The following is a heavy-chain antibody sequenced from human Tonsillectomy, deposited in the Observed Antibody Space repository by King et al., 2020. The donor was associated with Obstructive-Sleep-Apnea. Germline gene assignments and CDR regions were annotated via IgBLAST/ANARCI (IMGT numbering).Heavy chain of an antibody. CDR1: GFTFDDYA. J-gene: IGHJ6*02. Sequence: VQLVQSGGNLVQPGRSLRLSCAASGFTFDDYAMHWVRQAPGKGLEWVSGISWNSGNIGYADSVKGRFTIFRDNAKNSLYLQMNSLRAEDTALYYCAKGTTLYYYYGMDVWGQGTTVTVSS. V-gene: IGHV3-9*01. D-gene: IGHD1-1*01. CDR2: ISWNSGNI. CDR3: AKGTTLYYYYGMDV.